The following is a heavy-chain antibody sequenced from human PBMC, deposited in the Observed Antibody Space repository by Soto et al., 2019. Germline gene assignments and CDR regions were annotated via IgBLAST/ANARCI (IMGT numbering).Heavy chain of an antibody. Sequence: SVKVSCKASGGTFSSYAISWVRQAPGQGLEWMGGIIPIFGTANYAQKFQGRVTITADESTSTAYMELSSLRSEDTAVYYCARGGGTPPPYYYYGMDVWGQGTTVTVSS. CDR2: IIPIFGTA. J-gene: IGHJ6*02. D-gene: IGHD2-15*01. CDR3: ARGGGTPPPYYYYGMDV. V-gene: IGHV1-69*13. CDR1: GGTFSSYA.